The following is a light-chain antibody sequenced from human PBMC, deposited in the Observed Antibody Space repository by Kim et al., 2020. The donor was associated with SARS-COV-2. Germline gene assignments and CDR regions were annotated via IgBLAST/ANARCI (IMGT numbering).Light chain of an antibody. CDR2: WAS. V-gene: IGKV4-1*01. Sequence: DTIRSKFSQNVLYRRINKNYFAWCLQKPVQPPKLLIYWASTRESGVPDRCSGSGAGTDFTLTINSLQAEDMAVYYCQQYYRTPRTFGQRTKMGIK. CDR3: QQYYRTPRT. CDR1: QNVLYRRINKNY. J-gene: IGKJ1*01.